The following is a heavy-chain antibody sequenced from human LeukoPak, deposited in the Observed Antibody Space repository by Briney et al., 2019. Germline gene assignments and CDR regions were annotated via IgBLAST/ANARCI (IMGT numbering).Heavy chain of an antibody. CDR1: GGSISSSSYY. D-gene: IGHD6-19*01. CDR2: IYYSGST. J-gene: IGHJ5*02. CDR3: AREVAGTGRFDP. V-gene: IGHV4-39*02. Sequence: SETLSLTCTVSGGSISSSSYYWGWIRQPPGKGLEWIGSIYYSGSTYYNPSLKSRVTISVDTSKNQFSLKLSSVTAADTAVYYCAREVAGTGRFDPWGQGTLVTVSS.